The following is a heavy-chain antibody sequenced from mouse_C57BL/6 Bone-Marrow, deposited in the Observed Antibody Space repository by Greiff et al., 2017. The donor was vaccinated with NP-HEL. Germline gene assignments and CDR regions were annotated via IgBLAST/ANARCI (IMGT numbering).Heavy chain of an antibody. Sequence: QVQLQQPGAELVRPGSSVKLSCKASGYTFTSYWMHWVKQRPIQGLEWIGNIDPSDSETHYNQKFKDKATLTVDKSSSTAYMQLSSLTSEDSAVYDCARGLLPPYYYAMDYWGQGTSVTVSS. V-gene: IGHV1-52*01. J-gene: IGHJ4*01. CDR2: IDPSDSET. CDR1: GYTFTSYW. D-gene: IGHD1-1*01. CDR3: ARGLLPPYYYAMDY.